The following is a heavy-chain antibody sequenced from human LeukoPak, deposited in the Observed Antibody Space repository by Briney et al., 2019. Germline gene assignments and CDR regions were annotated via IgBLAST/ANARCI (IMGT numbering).Heavy chain of an antibody. CDR1: GFTFSGYG. Sequence: PGGSLRLSCTASGFTFSGYGMHWVRRAPGMGLEWVAIISYDGSNTFYGDSVKGRFTISRDNSKKTLYLQMNSLRTEDTAVYYCARDQTAVTGVWGTIDYWGQGTLVTVSS. CDR3: ARDQTAVTGVWGTIDY. D-gene: IGHD2-8*02. CDR2: ISYDGSNT. J-gene: IGHJ4*02. V-gene: IGHV3-30*03.